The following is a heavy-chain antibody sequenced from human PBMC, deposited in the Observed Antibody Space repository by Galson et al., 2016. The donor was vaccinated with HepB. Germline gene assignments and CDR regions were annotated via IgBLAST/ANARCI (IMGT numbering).Heavy chain of an antibody. CDR3: ARESSSWTDNWFDP. J-gene: IGHJ5*02. CDR2: IIPRFGTA. Sequence: SVKVSCKASGGTFGSYSINWVRQAPGQGLEWMGGIIPRFGTANYAQKFQGRVTIAADKSTGTAYMDLRSLSFDDTAVYYCARESSSWTDNWFDPWGQGTLVTVSS. CDR1: GGTFGSYS. V-gene: IGHV1-69*06. D-gene: IGHD6-13*01.